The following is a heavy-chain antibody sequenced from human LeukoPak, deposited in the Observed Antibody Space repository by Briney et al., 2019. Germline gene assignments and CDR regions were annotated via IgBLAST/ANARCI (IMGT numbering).Heavy chain of an antibody. CDR1: GFTFSSSA. D-gene: IGHD6-13*01. V-gene: IGHV3-23*01. Sequence: GGSLRLSCAASGFTFSSSAVSWVRQAPGKGLEWVSAISSSGDSTYYADSVKGRFTISRDNSKNTLYLQMNSLRAEDTAVYFCAKVDARSSSWYYEDYWGQGTLVTVPS. CDR2: ISSSGDST. CDR3: AKVDARSSSWYYEDY. J-gene: IGHJ4*02.